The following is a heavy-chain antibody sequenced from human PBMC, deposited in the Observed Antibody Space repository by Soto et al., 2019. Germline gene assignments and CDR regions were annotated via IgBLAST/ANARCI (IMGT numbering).Heavy chain of an antibody. CDR3: ARRGIAAAGYYYYYYCDL. CDR2: MNPNSGNT. CDR1: GYTFTSYD. D-gene: IGHD6-13*01. Sequence: QVQLVQSGAEVKKPGASVKVSCKASGYTFTSYDINWVRQATGQGLAWMGWMNPNSGNTGYAQKFQGRVTMVRNTYISTAYMELGSLGSEDTAVYYCARRGIAAAGYYYYYYCDLWGLGTLVTVSS. J-gene: IGHJ2*01. V-gene: IGHV1-8*01.